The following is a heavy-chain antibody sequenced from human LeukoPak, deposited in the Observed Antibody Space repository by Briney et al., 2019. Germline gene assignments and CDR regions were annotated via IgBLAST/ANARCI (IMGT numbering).Heavy chain of an antibody. J-gene: IGHJ3*02. CDR3: ARDRGGYCSGGSCPDAFDI. D-gene: IGHD2-15*01. Sequence: GGSLRLSCAASGLTFSSYSMNWVRQAPGKGLEWVSSISSSSSYIYYADSVKGRFTISRDNAKNSLYLQMNSLRAEDTAVYYCARDRGGYCSGGSCPDAFDIWGQGTMVTVSS. CDR2: ISSSSSYI. V-gene: IGHV3-21*01. CDR1: GLTFSSYS.